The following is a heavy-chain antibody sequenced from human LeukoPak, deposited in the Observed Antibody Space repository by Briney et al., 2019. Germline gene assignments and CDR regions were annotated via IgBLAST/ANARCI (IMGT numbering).Heavy chain of an antibody. CDR1: GFSVSSKY. V-gene: IGHV3-53*01. Sequence: GGSLRLSCAISGFSVSSKYMSWVRQPPGKGPEWVSVIYNDGSTYYADSVKGRFTISRDNSKNTLLLQMNSLRAEDTAVYYCARVPPGIAVAHFDYWGQGTLVTVSS. J-gene: IGHJ4*02. CDR2: IYNDGST. D-gene: IGHD6-19*01. CDR3: ARVPPGIAVAHFDY.